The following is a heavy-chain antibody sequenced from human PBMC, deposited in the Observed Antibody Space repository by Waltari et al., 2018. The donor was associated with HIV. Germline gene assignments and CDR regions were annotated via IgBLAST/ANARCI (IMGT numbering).Heavy chain of an antibody. Sequence: EVQLVESGGGLVQPGGSLRLSCAASGFTVSSNYMSWVRQAPGKGAEWASLNYAGVSSYYAECVKGHLTRPRDKCKTRLSLQMSVLRAEDTAVYYRASPDTTMVHGRCCCCLMDVWGQGTTVTGSS. CDR3: ASPDTTMVHGRCCCCLMDV. J-gene: IGHJ6*02. CDR1: GFTVSSNY. CDR2: NYAGVSS. V-gene: IGHV3-66*01. D-gene: IGHD5-18*01.